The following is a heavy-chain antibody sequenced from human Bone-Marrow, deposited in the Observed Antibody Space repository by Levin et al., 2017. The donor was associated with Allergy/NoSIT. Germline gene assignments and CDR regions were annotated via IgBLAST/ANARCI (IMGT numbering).Heavy chain of an antibody. CDR2: INWNGGST. Sequence: GGSLRLSCAASGFTFDDYGMSWVRQAPGKGLEWVSGINWNGGSTGYADSVKGRFTISRDNAKNSLYLQMNSLRAEDTALYHYARVGAYYDILTGYSSRWAFDIWGQGTMVTVSS. CDR3: ARVGAYYDILTGYSSRWAFDI. CDR1: GFTFDDYG. J-gene: IGHJ3*02. V-gene: IGHV3-20*01. D-gene: IGHD3-9*01.